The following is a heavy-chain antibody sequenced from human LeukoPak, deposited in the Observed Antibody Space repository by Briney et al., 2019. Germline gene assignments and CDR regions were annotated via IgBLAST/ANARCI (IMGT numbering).Heavy chain of an antibody. J-gene: IGHJ4*02. D-gene: IGHD3-22*01. CDR1: GFNFSTSA. Sequence: GGSLRLSCAASGFNFSTSAMHWVRQAPGKGLEYVSAISSDGGSTYYADSVKGRFTISRDNSKNTLYLQMGSLRAEDMAVYYCARVFYESGGYYYDYWGQGILVTVSS. CDR2: ISSDGGST. CDR3: ARVFYESGGYYYDY. V-gene: IGHV3-64*02.